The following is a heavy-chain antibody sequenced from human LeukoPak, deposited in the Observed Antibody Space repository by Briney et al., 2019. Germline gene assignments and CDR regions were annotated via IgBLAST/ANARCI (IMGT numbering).Heavy chain of an antibody. CDR2: ISSISSYI. V-gene: IGHV3-21*01. CDR1: GFTFSAFS. Sequence: GSLRLSCAASGFTFSAFSMNWVRQAPGKGLEWVSSISSISSYIYYADSVKGRFTVSRDNAKNSLYLQMDSLRAEDTAVYYCARDPSGTYYPRVSGALDIWGQGTMVTVSS. J-gene: IGHJ3*02. CDR3: ARDPSGTYYPRVSGALDI. D-gene: IGHD1-26*01.